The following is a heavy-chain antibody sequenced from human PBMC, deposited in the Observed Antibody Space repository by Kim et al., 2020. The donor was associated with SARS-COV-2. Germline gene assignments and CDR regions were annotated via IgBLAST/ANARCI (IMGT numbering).Heavy chain of an antibody. Sequence: GGSLRLSCAASGFTSSSYGMHWVRQAPGKGLEWVAVISYDGSNKYYADSVKGRFTISRDNSKNTLYLQMNSLRAEDTAVYYCAKTGQPSRPGPSYGMDVWGQGTTVTVSS. CDR3: AKTGQPSRPGPSYGMDV. V-gene: IGHV3-30*18. J-gene: IGHJ6*02. CDR1: GFTSSSYG. CDR2: ISYDGSNK. D-gene: IGHD3-10*01.